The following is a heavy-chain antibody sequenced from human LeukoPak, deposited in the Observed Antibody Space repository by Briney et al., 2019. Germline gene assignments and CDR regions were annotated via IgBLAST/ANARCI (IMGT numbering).Heavy chain of an antibody. CDR3: AKDVSSDYYDSSGYYN. J-gene: IGHJ4*02. CDR1: GFTFDDYA. D-gene: IGHD3-22*01. V-gene: IGHV3-23*01. CDR2: ISGSGGST. Sequence: GGSLRLSCAASGFTFDDYAMHWVRQAPGKGLEWVSAISGSGGSTYYADSVKGRFTISRDNSKNTLYLQMNSLRAEDTAVYYCAKDVSSDYYDSSGYYNWGQGTLVTVSS.